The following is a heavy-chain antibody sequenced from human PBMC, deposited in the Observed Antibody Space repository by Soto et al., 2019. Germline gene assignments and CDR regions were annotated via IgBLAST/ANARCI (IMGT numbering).Heavy chain of an antibody. V-gene: IGHV1-69*01. CDR3: ARSQGSSTSLEIYYYYYYGMDL. D-gene: IGHD2-2*01. CDR1: GGTFSSYA. CDR2: IIPISGTA. J-gene: IGHJ6*02. Sequence: QVQLVQSGAEVKKPGSSVKVSCKASGGTFSSYAISWVRQAPGQGLEWMGGIIPISGTANYAQKFQGRVTITADESTNTAYRELSSLRSEDTAVYYCARSQGSSTSLEIYYYYYYGMDLWGQGTTVTVSS.